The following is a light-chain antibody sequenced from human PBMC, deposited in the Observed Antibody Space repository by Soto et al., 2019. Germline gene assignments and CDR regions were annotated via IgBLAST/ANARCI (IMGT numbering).Light chain of an antibody. CDR1: QSVLYSSNSKNY. J-gene: IGKJ4*01. CDR3: QQYYSTPLT. CDR2: WAS. Sequence: DIVMTQSPDSLAVSLGERATINCKSSQSVLYSSNSKNYLAWYQQTPGQPPKLLIYWASTRESGVPDRFSGSGSGTDFTLTISSLQAEDGAVYYCQQYYSTPLTFGGGTKVEIK. V-gene: IGKV4-1*01.